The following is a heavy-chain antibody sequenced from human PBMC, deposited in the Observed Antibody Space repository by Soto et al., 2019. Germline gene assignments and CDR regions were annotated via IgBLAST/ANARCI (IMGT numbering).Heavy chain of an antibody. V-gene: IGHV1-8*01. CDR2: MNPNSGNT. D-gene: IGHD3-10*01. Sequence: QVQLVQSGAEVKKPGASVKVSCKASGYTFTSYDINWVRQATGQGLEWMGWMNPNSGNTGYAQKFQGRVTVTRTTSISTAYMELGSLRSEDAAAYYCARERSSGSYPYPDYWGQGTLVTVSS. J-gene: IGHJ4*02. CDR1: GYTFTSYD. CDR3: ARERSSGSYPYPDY.